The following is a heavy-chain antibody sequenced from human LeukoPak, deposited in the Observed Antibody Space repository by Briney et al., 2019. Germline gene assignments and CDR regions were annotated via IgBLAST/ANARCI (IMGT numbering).Heavy chain of an antibody. CDR3: TRGIRGILTGYYGGHYMDV. J-gene: IGHJ6*03. CDR1: GGSISSGSHY. D-gene: IGHD3-9*01. V-gene: IGHV4-61*02. CDR2: IYTSGST. Sequence: PSQTLSLTCTVSGGSISSGSHYWSCIRQPAGKGLEWIGRIYTSGSTNYNPSLKSRVTISVDTSKNQFSLKLSSVTAADTAVYYCTRGIRGILTGYYGGHYMDVWGKGTTVTVSS.